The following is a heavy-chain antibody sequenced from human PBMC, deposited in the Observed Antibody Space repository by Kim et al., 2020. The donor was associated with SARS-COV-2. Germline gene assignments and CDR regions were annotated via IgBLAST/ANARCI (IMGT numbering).Heavy chain of an antibody. J-gene: IGHJ4*02. CDR1: GGTFSSYA. V-gene: IGHV1-69*13. CDR3: ARVDTAMVGVGYYFDY. Sequence: SVKVSCKASGGTFSSYAISWVRQAPGQGLEWMGGIIPIFGTANYAQKFQGRVTITADESTSTAYMELSSLRSEDTAVYYCARVDTAMVGVGYYFDYWGQGTLVTVSS. CDR2: IIPIFGTA. D-gene: IGHD5-18*01.